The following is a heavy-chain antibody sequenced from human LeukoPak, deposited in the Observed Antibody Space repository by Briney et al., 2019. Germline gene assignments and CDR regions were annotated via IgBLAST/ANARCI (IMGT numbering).Heavy chain of an antibody. Sequence: SETLSLTCTVSGGSISSRSYYWGWIRQPLGKGLEWIGIIYYSGSTYSNPSLKSRVTISVDTSKNQFSLNLTSVTAADTAVYYCARAMSIAARLQTIFDYWGQGTLVTVSS. CDR1: GGSISSRSYY. D-gene: IGHD6-6*01. V-gene: IGHV4-39*07. CDR2: IYYSGST. CDR3: ARAMSIAARLQTIFDY. J-gene: IGHJ4*02.